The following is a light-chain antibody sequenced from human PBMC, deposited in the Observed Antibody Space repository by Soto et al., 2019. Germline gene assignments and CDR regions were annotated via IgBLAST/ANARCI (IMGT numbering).Light chain of an antibody. V-gene: IGKV3-11*01. J-gene: IGKJ4*01. CDR1: QSVKNY. CDR3: QQRSNWPPVT. CDR2: DAS. Sequence: EIVLTQSPATLSFSPGERATLSCRASQSVKNYLAWYQQKPGQAPRLLIYDASNRATGIPARFSGSGSGTDFTLTISSLEPEDSAVYYCQQRSNWPPVTFGGGTKVEIK.